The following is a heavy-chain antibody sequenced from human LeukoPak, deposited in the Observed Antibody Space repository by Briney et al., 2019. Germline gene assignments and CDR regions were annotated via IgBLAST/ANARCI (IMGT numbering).Heavy chain of an antibody. D-gene: IGHD6-19*01. CDR2: INSDGSST. CDR3: ALCSLRYSSGWYFFDY. J-gene: IGHJ4*02. V-gene: IGHV3-74*01. Sequence: GGSLRLSCAASGFTFSSYWMHWARHAAGKGLVWVSRINSDGSSTSYADSVKGRFTISRDNAKNTLYLQMNSLRADDTAVYYCALCSLRYSSGWYFFDYWGQGTLVTVSS. CDR1: GFTFSSYW.